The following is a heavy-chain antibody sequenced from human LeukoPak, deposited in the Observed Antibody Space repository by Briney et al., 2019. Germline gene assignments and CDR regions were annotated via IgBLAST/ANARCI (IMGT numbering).Heavy chain of an antibody. Sequence: ASVKVSCKASGYTFTGYYMHWVRQAPGQGLEWMGWINPNSGGTNYAQKFQGRVTMTRDTSISTAYMELSRLRSDDTAVYYCARVSLHYYDSSGYYPFDYWGQGTLVTVSS. V-gene: IGHV1-2*02. J-gene: IGHJ4*02. CDR1: GYTFTGYY. D-gene: IGHD3-22*01. CDR3: ARVSLHYYDSSGYYPFDY. CDR2: INPNSGGT.